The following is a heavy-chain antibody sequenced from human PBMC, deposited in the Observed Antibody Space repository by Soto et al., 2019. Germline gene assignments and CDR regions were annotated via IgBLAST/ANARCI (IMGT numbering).Heavy chain of an antibody. CDR2: ISFDGSRT. CDR3: GREQNSGYYRTADY. V-gene: IGHV3-30*14. CDR1: GFLLSNYA. D-gene: IGHD3-22*01. J-gene: IGHJ4*02. Sequence: QVQLVESGGGVVQPRRSLRLSCAASGFLLSNYAMHWVRQAPGKGLEWLGVISFDGSRTHYAGSMEGRFTISRDTSKNTLYLQMNSLRAEDTALYFCGREQNSGYYRTADYWGQGTLVTVSS.